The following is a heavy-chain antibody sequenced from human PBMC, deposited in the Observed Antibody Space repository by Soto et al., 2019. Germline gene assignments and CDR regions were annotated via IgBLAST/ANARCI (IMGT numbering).Heavy chain of an antibody. CDR2: MNPNSGNT. D-gene: IGHD3-9*01. CDR1: GYTFTSYD. J-gene: IGHJ4*02. CDR3: ARGGGGGSLRYFDWLLPADY. Sequence: QVQLVQSGAEVKKPGASVKVSCKASGYTFTSYDINWVRQATGQGLEWMGWMNPNSGNTGYAQKFQGRVTMTRNTSISTAYRELRSLGSEETAVYYCARGGGGGSLRYFDWLLPADYWGQGTLVTVSS. V-gene: IGHV1-8*01.